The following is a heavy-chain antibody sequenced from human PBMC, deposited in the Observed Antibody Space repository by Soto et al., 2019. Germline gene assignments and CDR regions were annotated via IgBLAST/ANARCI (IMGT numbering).Heavy chain of an antibody. D-gene: IGHD5-18*01. Sequence: GGSLRLSCAASGFTFSSYWMSWVRQAPGKGLEWVANIKQDGSEKYYVESVKGRFTISRDNAKNSLYLQMKSLRAEDTALYYCARESTAMVYYYYGMDVWGQGTTVTVSS. V-gene: IGHV3-7*05. CDR2: IKQDGSEK. CDR1: GFTFSSYW. J-gene: IGHJ6*02. CDR3: ARESTAMVYYYYGMDV.